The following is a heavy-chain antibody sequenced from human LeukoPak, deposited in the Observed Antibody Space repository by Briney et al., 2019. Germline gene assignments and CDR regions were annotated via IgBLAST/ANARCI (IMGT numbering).Heavy chain of an antibody. CDR3: ARGQQWLEAFDY. Sequence: ASVKVSCKASGYTFTSYDINWVRQATGQGLEWMGWMNPNSGGTHYAQKFQGRVTMTRDTSINTAYMELSRLRFDDTGVYYCARGQQWLEAFDYWGLGTLVTVSS. V-gene: IGHV1-2*02. D-gene: IGHD6-19*01. CDR1: GYTFTSYD. J-gene: IGHJ4*02. CDR2: MNPNSGGT.